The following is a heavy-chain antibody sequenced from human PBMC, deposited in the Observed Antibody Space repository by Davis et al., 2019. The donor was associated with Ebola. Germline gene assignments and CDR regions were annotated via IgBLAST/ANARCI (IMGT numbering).Heavy chain of an antibody. CDR1: RGTFSSYA. Sequence: ASVQVSCMASRGTFSSYAISWVRQAPGQGLEWMGWINPNSGGTNYAQKLQGRVTMTTDTSTSTAYMELSSLRSEDTAVYYCARSSGYVSFFDYWGQGTLVTVSS. D-gene: IGHD5-12*01. CDR3: ARSSGYVSFFDY. V-gene: IGHV1-18*01. J-gene: IGHJ4*02. CDR2: INPNSGGT.